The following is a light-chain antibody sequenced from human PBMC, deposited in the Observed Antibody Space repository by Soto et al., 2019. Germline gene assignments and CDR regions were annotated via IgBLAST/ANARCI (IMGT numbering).Light chain of an antibody. J-gene: IGKJ2*01. CDR3: QQSYKTPHT. V-gene: IGKV1-39*01. CDR1: QGVSAS. CDR2: AAS. Sequence: DIQLTQSPSSLSASVGARVTVTCRASQGVSASLLWYQQRHGRAPKLLIYAASNLIAGVPSRFSGSGSGTNFTLTINNLQPEDFATYYCQQSYKTPHTFGQGTKLETK.